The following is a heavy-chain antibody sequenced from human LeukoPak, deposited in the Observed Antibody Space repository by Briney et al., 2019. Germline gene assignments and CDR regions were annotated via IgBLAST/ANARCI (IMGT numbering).Heavy chain of an antibody. CDR2: INSDVSST. CDR1: GFTFSRYW. CDR3: ARDPSGDYGDYFAY. Sequence: GGSLRLSCAASGFTFSRYWMHWVRQGPGKVLVWVSRINSDVSSTTYADSVKGRFTISRDNAKNTLYLQMNSLRAEDTAVYYCARDPSGDYGDYFAYWGQGTLVTVSS. D-gene: IGHD4-17*01. V-gene: IGHV3-74*01. J-gene: IGHJ4*02.